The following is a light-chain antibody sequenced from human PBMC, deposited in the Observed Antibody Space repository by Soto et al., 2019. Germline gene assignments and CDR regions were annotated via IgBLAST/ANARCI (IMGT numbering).Light chain of an antibody. V-gene: IGKV3-20*01. CDR3: QQYGNSPPT. Sequence: EIVLTQSPGTLSLSPGERATLSCRASQSVSSTFFAWYQRKPGQAPRLLIFATSNRATGIPDRFSGSGSGTDFTLTISRLEPEDFGLYYCQQYGNSPPTFGQGTKVEMK. CDR2: ATS. J-gene: IGKJ2*01. CDR1: QSVSSTF.